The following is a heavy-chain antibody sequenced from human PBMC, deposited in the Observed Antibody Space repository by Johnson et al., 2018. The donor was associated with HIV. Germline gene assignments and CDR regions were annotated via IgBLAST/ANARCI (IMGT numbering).Heavy chain of an antibody. CDR1: GFTFSSYG. Sequence: QVLLVESGGGVVQPGGSLRLSCVASGFTFSSYGMHWVRQAPGKGLEWVAFIRYDGSNKYYADSVEDRFPLSRDNSKNTLYLQMNSLRAEDTAVYYCARVPPWALGATGWLDAFDIWGQGTMVTVSS. CDR3: ARVPPWALGATGWLDAFDI. V-gene: IGHV3-30*02. CDR2: IRYDGSNK. J-gene: IGHJ3*02. D-gene: IGHD1-26*01.